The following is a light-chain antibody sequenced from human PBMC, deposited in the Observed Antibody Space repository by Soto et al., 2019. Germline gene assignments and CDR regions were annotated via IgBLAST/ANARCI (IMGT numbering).Light chain of an antibody. V-gene: IGKV1-39*01. CDR1: QSISSY. Sequence: DIQMAQSPSSLSASVGDRVTITCRASQSISSYLNWYQQKPGKAPKLLIYAASSLQSGVPSRFSGSGSGTDFTLTISSLQPEDFATYYCQQSYSTPVTFGPGTNVDIK. CDR2: AAS. J-gene: IGKJ3*01. CDR3: QQSYSTPVT.